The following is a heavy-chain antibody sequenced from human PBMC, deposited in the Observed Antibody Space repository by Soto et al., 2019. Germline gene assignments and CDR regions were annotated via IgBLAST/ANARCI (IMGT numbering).Heavy chain of an antibody. CDR3: ARIAVVPSALDP. J-gene: IGHJ5*02. Sequence: SETLSLTXDVSGVSISSSHWWCWLRQPPGKGLEWIGEVYHSGSANYNPSLKSRVSMSVDKSKNQFSLRLTSVTAADTALYFCARIAVVPSALDPWGQGTLVTVSS. CDR2: VYHSGSA. D-gene: IGHD2-2*01. CDR1: GVSISSSHW. V-gene: IGHV4-4*02.